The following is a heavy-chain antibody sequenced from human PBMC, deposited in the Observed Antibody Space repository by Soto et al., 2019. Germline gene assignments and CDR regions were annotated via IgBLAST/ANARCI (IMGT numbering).Heavy chain of an antibody. CDR1: GYIFTSDC. CDR3: ARLLEYSSSNGMDV. J-gene: IGHJ6*02. Sequence: XASLKICWKGSGYIFTSDCTGWVRQMPWKGLEWMGIIYPGDSDTRYSPSFQGQVTISADKSISTAYLQWSSLKDSYTAMYYCARLLEYSSSNGMDVWGQGTTVTVSS. CDR2: IYPGDSDT. V-gene: IGHV5-51*01. D-gene: IGHD6-13*01.